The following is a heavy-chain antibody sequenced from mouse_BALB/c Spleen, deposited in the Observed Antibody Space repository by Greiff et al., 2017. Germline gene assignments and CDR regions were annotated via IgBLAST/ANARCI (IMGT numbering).Heavy chain of an antibody. CDR2: LSSGSSTI. J-gene: IGHJ3*01. CDR1: GFTFSSFG. D-gene: IGHD6-2*01. CDR3: ARSLAPGFAY. V-gene: IGHV5-17*02. Sequence: EVQLVESGGGLVQPGGSRKLSCAASGFTFSSFGMHWVRQAPEKGLEWVAYLSSGSSTIYYADTVKGRFTISRDNPKNTLFLQMTSLRSEDTAMYSWARSLAPGFAYWGQGTLVTVSA.